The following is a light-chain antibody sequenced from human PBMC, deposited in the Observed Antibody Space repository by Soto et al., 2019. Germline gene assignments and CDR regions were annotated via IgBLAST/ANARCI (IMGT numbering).Light chain of an antibody. CDR2: GAY. V-gene: IGKV3-20*01. CDR1: QSVSSSY. Sequence: EIVLTQSPGTLSLSPGERATLSCRASQSVSSSYLAWYQQKPGQAPRLLIYGAYSRATGIPDRFSGSGSGTDFTLTISRLEPEDFAVYYCQQYGSSSGWTFGQGTKVEIK. CDR3: QQYGSSSGWT. J-gene: IGKJ1*01.